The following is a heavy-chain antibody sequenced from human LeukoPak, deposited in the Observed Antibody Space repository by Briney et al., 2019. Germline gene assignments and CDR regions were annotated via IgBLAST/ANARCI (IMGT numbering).Heavy chain of an antibody. CDR2: IMGSGGGA. V-gene: IGHV3-23*01. Sequence: PGGSLRLSCAASGFTFNTYAMTWVRQTPGKGLEWVSSIMGSGGGAYYEDSVKGRFTISRDNSKNTLYLQMNSLRAEDTAVYYCAKVRGYSYYYGMDVWGQGTTVTVSS. CDR3: AKVRGYSYYYGMDV. D-gene: IGHD5-18*01. CDR1: GFTFNTYA. J-gene: IGHJ6*02.